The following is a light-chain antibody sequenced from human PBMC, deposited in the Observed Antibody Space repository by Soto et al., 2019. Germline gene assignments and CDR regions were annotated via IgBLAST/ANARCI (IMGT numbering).Light chain of an antibody. CDR1: QSVLYSSNNKKY. J-gene: IGKJ1*01. CDR3: QQYYSALWT. V-gene: IGKV4-1*01. Sequence: DIVMTQSPDSLAVSLGERATINCKSSQSVLYSSNNKKYLAWYQQQPGQPPKLLISLASTRESGVPDRFSGSGSGTDLTLTISSLQADHVAFYYCQQYYSALWTFGQETNVEIK. CDR2: LAS.